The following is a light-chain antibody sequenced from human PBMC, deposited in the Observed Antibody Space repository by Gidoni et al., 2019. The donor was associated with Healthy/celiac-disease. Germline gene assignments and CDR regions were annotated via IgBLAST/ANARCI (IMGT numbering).Light chain of an antibody. CDR3: QQYNSSPLT. J-gene: IGKJ4*01. CDR2: KAS. V-gene: IGKV1-5*03. Sequence: DIQMTQSPSTLSASVGDRVTITCRASQSISSWLAWYQQKPGKAPKLLIYKASSLESGVPSRFSGSGSGTEFTLTISRLQPDDFETYYCQQYNSSPLTFGGGTKVEIK. CDR1: QSISSW.